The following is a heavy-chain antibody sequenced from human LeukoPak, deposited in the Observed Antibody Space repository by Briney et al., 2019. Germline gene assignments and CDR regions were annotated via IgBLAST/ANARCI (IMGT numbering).Heavy chain of an antibody. V-gene: IGHV3-23*01. Sequence: PGGSLRLSCAASGFTFSTYDMTWVRQAPGKGLGWVSAISGSGGRTHYADSVKGRFTISRDNSKNTLFLQMNSLRAEDTAVYYCAKIYGSGTEGDYWGQGTLVTVSS. J-gene: IGHJ4*02. CDR2: ISGSGGRT. CDR1: GFTFSTYD. D-gene: IGHD3-10*01. CDR3: AKIYGSGTEGDY.